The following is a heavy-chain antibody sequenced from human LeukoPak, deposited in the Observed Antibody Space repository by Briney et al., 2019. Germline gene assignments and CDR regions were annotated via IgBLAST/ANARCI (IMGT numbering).Heavy chain of an antibody. D-gene: IGHD3-22*01. Sequence: GGSLRLSCAASGFTFSSYAMSWVRQAPGKGLEWVSAISGSGGSTYYADSVKGRFTISRDNSKNALYLQMNSLRAEDTAVYYCAKVPYYDSSGYYDYWGQGTLVTVSS. CDR3: AKVPYYDSSGYYDY. CDR1: GFTFSSYA. CDR2: ISGSGGST. J-gene: IGHJ4*02. V-gene: IGHV3-23*01.